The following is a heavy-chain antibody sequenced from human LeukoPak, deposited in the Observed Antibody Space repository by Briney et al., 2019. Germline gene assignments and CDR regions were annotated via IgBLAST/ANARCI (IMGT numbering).Heavy chain of an antibody. J-gene: IGHJ4*02. CDR2: IGAYNGDT. D-gene: IGHD4-23*01. Sequence: GASVKVSCKASGYTFTDFGITWVRQAPGQGLEWVGWIGAYNGDTNSAQKDQGRVTLTTDPSTSTAYMELKSLRSDDTAVYFCARAGRAVASHFDSWGQGTLVTVSS. CDR1: GYTFTDFG. V-gene: IGHV1-18*04. CDR3: ARAGRAVASHFDS.